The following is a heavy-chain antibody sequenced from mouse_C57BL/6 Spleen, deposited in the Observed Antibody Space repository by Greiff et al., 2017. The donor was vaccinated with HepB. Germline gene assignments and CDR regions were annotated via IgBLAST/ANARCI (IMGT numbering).Heavy chain of an antibody. J-gene: IGHJ3*01. V-gene: IGHV1-50*01. CDR2: IDPSDSYT. CDR3: ARPFLGRGFAY. D-gene: IGHD4-1*01. Sequence: QVQLQQPGAELVKPGASVKLSCKASGYTFTSYWMQWVKQRPGQGLEWIGEIDPSDSYTNYNQKFKGKATLTVDTSSSTAYMQLSSLTSEDSAVYYCARPFLGRGFAYWGQGTLVTVSA. CDR1: GYTFTSYW.